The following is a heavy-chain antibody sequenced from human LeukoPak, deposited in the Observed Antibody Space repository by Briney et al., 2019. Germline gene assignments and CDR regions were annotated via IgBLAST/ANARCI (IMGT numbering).Heavy chain of an antibody. V-gene: IGHV4-39*07. CDR1: GGPISGSNYY. Sequence: SETLSLTCTVSGGPISGSNYYWGWIRQPPGKGLEWIGSIYYSGSTYYNPSLKSRVTMSVDMSKNQFSLKLSSVTAADTAVYYCARARDEWFDPWGQGTLVTVSS. CDR2: IYYSGST. J-gene: IGHJ5*02. CDR3: ARARDEWFDP.